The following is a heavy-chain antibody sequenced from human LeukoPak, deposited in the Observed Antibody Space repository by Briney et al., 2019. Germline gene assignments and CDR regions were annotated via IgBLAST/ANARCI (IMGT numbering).Heavy chain of an antibody. CDR3: ARGSNRAVAGTNYFDY. Sequence: GGSLRLSCAASGFTFSSYAMHWVRQAPGKGLEWVAVISYDGSNKYYADSVKGRFTISRDNSKNTLYLQMDSLRAEDTAVYYCARGSNRAVAGTNYFDYWGQGTLVTVSS. V-gene: IGHV3-30*04. J-gene: IGHJ4*02. CDR2: ISYDGSNK. CDR1: GFTFSSYA. D-gene: IGHD6-19*01.